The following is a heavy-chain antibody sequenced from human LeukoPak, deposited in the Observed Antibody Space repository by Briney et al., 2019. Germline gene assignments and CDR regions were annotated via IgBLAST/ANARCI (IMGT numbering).Heavy chain of an antibody. CDR3: ALAREFGAFDY. V-gene: IGHV1-69*13. Sequence: SVKVSCKASGGTLSSYTISWVRQAPGQGLEWMGRIIPIFGTANYAQKFQGRVTITADESTSTAYMELSSLRSEDTAVYYCALAREFGAFDYWGQGTLVTVSS. D-gene: IGHD3-10*01. CDR1: GGTLSSYT. CDR2: IIPIFGTA. J-gene: IGHJ4*02.